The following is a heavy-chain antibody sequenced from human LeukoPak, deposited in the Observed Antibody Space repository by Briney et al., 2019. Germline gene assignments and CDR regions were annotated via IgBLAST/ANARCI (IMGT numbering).Heavy chain of an antibody. Sequence: HPGGSLRLSCAASGFTVSSNYMSRVRQAPGKGLEWVSVIYSGGSTYYADSVKGRFTISRDNSKSTLYLQMNSLRAEDTAVYYCAKAGSSSSPDSFDYWGQGTLVTVSS. CDR1: GFTVSSNY. V-gene: IGHV3-53*01. CDR2: IYSGGST. D-gene: IGHD6-6*01. CDR3: AKAGSSSSPDSFDY. J-gene: IGHJ4*02.